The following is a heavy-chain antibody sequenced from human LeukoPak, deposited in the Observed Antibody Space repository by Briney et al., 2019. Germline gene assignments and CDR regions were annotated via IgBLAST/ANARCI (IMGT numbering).Heavy chain of an antibody. CDR2: IGTAGDT. J-gene: IGHJ4*02. CDR3: ARGAWNYYGSGSYYNFDY. CDR1: GFTFSSYD. D-gene: IGHD3-10*01. V-gene: IGHV3-13*04. Sequence: PGGSPRLSCAASGFTFSSYDMHWVRQAPGKGLEWVSAIGTAGDTYYPGSVKGRFTISRENAKNSLYLQMNSLRAGDTAVYYCARGAWNYYGSGSYYNFDYWGQGTLVTVSS.